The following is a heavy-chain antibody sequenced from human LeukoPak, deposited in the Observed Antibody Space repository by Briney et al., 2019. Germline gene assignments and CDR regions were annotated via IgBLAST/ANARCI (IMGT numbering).Heavy chain of an antibody. J-gene: IGHJ4*02. Sequence: GGSLRLSCATSGFTFDDYGMAWVRQVPGKGLEWVSGINWHGGATCYADSVRGRFTISRDNAKNSLYLQMNSLRAEDTAVYYCARVGSYWGNYFDYWGQGTLVTVSS. CDR3: ARVGSYWGNYFDY. CDR1: GFTFDDYG. V-gene: IGHV3-20*04. D-gene: IGHD1-26*01. CDR2: INWHGGAT.